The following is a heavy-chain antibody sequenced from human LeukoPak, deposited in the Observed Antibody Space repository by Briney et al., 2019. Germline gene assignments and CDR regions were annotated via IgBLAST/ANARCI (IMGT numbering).Heavy chain of an antibody. Sequence: SETLSFTCTVSGGSISSSSYYWGWIRQPPGKGLEWIRSIYYSGSTYYNPSLKSRVTISVDTSKNQFSLKLSSVTAADTAVYYCASNRDCYDSSGAGGLDYWGQGTLVTVSS. J-gene: IGHJ4*02. D-gene: IGHD3-22*01. V-gene: IGHV4-39*07. CDR3: ASNRDCYDSSGAGGLDY. CDR1: GGSISSSSYY. CDR2: IYYSGST.